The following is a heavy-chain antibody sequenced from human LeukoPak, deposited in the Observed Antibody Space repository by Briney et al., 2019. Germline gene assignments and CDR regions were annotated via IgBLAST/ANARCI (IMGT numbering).Heavy chain of an antibody. V-gene: IGHV4-59*11. CDR2: IYYSGST. CDR1: GGSISSHY. Sequence: SETLSLTCTVSGGSISSHYWSWIRQPPGKGLEWIGHIYYSGSTNYNPSLKSRVTISVDTSKNQFSLKLSSVTAADTAVYYCARDLEYCSSTSCYRYMDVWGKGTTVTVSS. J-gene: IGHJ6*03. CDR3: ARDLEYCSSTSCYRYMDV. D-gene: IGHD2-2*01.